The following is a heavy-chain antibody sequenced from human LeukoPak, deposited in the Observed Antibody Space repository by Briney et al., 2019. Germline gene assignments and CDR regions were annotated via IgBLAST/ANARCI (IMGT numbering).Heavy chain of an antibody. V-gene: IGHV1-8*01. CDR3: ARGRGYCGSGSYGPNYFDS. D-gene: IGHD3-10*01. CDR2: MNPNSGNT. Sequence: ASVKVSCKPSGYTFTSYDINWVRQATGQGLEWMGWMNPNSGNTGYAQKFQGRVTMTRDTSISTAYMELSNLRSEDTAVYYCARGRGYCGSGSYGPNYFDSWGQGTLVTVSS. J-gene: IGHJ4*02. CDR1: GYTFTSYD.